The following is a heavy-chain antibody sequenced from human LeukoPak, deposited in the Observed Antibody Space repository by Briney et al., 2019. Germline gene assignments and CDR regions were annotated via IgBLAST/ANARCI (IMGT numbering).Heavy chain of an antibody. V-gene: IGHV3-74*01. D-gene: IGHD5-24*01. Sequence: GSLRLSCEASGFTFSSYWMHWVRQAPGEGLVWVSRINGDGSIINHADSVKGRFTISRDNAKNTLYLQMNSLKTEDTAIYYCVRVDQERDGFYLGYWGQGTLVTVSS. J-gene: IGHJ4*02. CDR1: GFTFSSYW. CDR2: INGDGSII. CDR3: VRVDQERDGFYLGY.